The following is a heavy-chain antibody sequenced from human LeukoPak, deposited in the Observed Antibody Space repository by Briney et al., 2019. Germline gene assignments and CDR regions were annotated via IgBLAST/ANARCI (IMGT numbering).Heavy chain of an antibody. V-gene: IGHV4-39*01. CDR2: IYNSGST. Sequence: SETLSLTCTVSGGSISSSSYYWGWIRQPPGKGLERIGSIYNSGSTYYNPSLKSRVTISVDTSKNQFSLKLSSVTAADTAVYYCARSGPGYCSSTSCRPFDYWGQGTLVTVSS. D-gene: IGHD2-2*01. CDR3: ARSGPGYCSSTSCRPFDY. CDR1: GGSISSSSYY. J-gene: IGHJ4*02.